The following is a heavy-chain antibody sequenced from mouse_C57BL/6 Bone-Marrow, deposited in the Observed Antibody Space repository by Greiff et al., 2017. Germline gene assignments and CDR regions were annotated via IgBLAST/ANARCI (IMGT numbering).Heavy chain of an antibody. D-gene: IGHD3-2*02. CDR1: GFPFSDYY. J-gene: IGHJ3*01. CDR3: ARAETAQATCGWFAY. Sequence: DVQLQESEGGLVQPGSSMKLSCTASGFPFSDYYMAWVRQVPEKGLEWVANINYDGSSTYYLDSLKSRFILSRDNAKNILYLQMSSLKSEDTATYYCARAETAQATCGWFAYWGQGTLVTVSA. V-gene: IGHV5-16*01. CDR2: INYDGSST.